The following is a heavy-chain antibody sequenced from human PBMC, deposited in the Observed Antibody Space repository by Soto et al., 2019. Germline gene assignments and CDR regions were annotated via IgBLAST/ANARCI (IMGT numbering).Heavy chain of an antibody. CDR2: IRNKANTYTT. V-gene: IGHV3-72*01. CDR1: GFTFSDHY. Sequence: EVQLVESGGGLVQPGGSLRLSCAASGFTFSDHYMDWVRQAPGKGLEWIGRIRNKANTYTTEDAASVQGRFTISRDDSKSSLYLQMNSLKTEDTAVYYCAGGVGGTSGHYYFGYWGQGTLVTVSS. J-gene: IGHJ4*02. CDR3: AGGVGGTSGHYYFGY. D-gene: IGHD1-26*01.